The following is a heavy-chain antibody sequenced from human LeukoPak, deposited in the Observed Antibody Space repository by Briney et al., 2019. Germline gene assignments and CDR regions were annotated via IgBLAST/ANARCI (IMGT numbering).Heavy chain of an antibody. V-gene: IGHV3-48*03. CDR1: GFRFRKYE. CDR2: ISSSGSTI. D-gene: IGHD3-9*01. Sequence: VGSLRLSCAASGFRFRKYERYWVGQAPGKGGEWLSYISSSGSTIYYADSVKGGLTISRDKAKNSLYMQMDRLRAEDTAFYYCQSNAHGCTSDWFDPHCGSWGQGTLVTVSS. J-gene: IGHJ5*02. CDR3: QSNAHGCTSDWFDPHCGS.